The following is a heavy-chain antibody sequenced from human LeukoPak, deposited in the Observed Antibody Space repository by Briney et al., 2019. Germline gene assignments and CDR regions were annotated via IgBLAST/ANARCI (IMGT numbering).Heavy chain of an antibody. CDR1: GFTFSDFW. D-gene: IGHD6-19*01. Sequence: PGGSLRLSCAASGFTFSDFWMHWVRQAPGKGLEWVSLITWDGGKTYYADSVKGRFTVSRDNSKNSLYLQMNSLRTEDTALYYCAKDVRPGRGWQYYFDYWGQGTLVTVSS. V-gene: IGHV3-43*01. J-gene: IGHJ4*02. CDR3: AKDVRPGRGWQYYFDY. CDR2: ITWDGGKT.